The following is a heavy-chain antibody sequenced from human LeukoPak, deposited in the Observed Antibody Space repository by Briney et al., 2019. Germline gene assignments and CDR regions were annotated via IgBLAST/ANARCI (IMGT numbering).Heavy chain of an antibody. CDR3: ARERVVSDYNWFDP. J-gene: IGHJ5*02. Sequence: SETLSLTCAVHGASFSGYSWSWVRQSPGKGLEWIGEVNRVGYTIYNPSLKSRVTITIDTSTTQFSLRLTSVTVADTAVYFCARERVVSDYNWFDPWGQETPVTVSS. D-gene: IGHD6-25*01. V-gene: IGHV4-34*01. CDR2: VNRVGYT. CDR1: GASFSGYS.